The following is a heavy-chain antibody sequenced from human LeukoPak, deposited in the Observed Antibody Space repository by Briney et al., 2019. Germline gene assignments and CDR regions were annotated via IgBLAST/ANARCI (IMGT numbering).Heavy chain of an antibody. CDR3: AKSGCSSSSCAGFL. Sequence: SETLSLTCTVSGGSISSGYNYWSWIRQPAGKGLEWIGRIYTSGTTNYNPSLKSRVTISQDTSNNQFSLKLRSVTAADTAVYYCAKSGCSSSSCAGFLGGQGTLVTVSS. CDR2: IYTSGTT. J-gene: IGHJ4*02. D-gene: IGHD2-2*01. CDR1: GGSISSGYNY. V-gene: IGHV4-61*02.